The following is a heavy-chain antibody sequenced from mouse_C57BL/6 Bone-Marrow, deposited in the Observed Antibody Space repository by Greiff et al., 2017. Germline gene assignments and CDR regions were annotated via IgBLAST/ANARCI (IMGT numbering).Heavy chain of an antibody. CDR2: ISSGGDYI. V-gene: IGHV5-9-1*02. D-gene: IGHD1-1*01. CDR1: GFTFSSYA. CDR3: TRKGYGSNGDY. Sequence: EVQLQESGEGLVKPGGSLKLSCAASGFTFSSYAMSWVRQTPEKRLEWVAYISSGGDYIYYADTVKGRFTISRDNARNTLYLQMSSLKSEDTAMYYCTRKGYGSNGDYWGQGTTLTVSS. J-gene: IGHJ2*01.